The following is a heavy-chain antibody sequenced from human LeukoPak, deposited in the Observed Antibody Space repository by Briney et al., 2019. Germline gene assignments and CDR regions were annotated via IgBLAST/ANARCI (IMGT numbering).Heavy chain of an antibody. V-gene: IGHV1-2*06. CDR1: GGTFSSYA. CDR2: INPNSGGT. D-gene: IGHD2-2*02. Sequence: ASVKVSCKASGGTFSSYAISWVRQAPGQGLEWMGRINPNSGGTNYAQKFQGRVTMTRDTSISTAYMELSRLRSDDTAVYYCARNYCSSTSCYKEFDYWGQGTLVTVSS. CDR3: ARNYCSSTSCYKEFDY. J-gene: IGHJ4*02.